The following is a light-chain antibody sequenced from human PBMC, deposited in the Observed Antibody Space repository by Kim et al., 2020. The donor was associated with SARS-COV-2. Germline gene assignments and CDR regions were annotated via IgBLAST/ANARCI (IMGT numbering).Light chain of an antibody. J-gene: IGLJ2*01. CDR1: SSDVGGYNY. CDR3: SSYTSSSTF. Sequence: QSALTQPASVSGSPGQSITISCTGTSSDVGGYNYVSWYQQHPGKAPKLMIYDVSKRHSGVSNRFSGSKSGNTASLTISGLQAEDEADYYCSSYTSSSTFFGGGTQLTVL. CDR2: DVS. V-gene: IGLV2-14*01.